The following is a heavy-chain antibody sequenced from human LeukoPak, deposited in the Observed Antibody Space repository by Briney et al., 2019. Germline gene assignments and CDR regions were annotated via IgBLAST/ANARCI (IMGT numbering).Heavy chain of an antibody. J-gene: IGHJ4*02. D-gene: IGHD2-21*02. CDR1: GFTFSSYA. CDR3: AKDRMWAYCGGDCYSFDY. CDR2: ISGSGGST. V-gene: IGHV3-23*01. Sequence: GGSLRLSCAASGFTFSSYAMSWVRQAPGKGLEWVSAISGSGGSTYYADSVKGRFTISRDNSKNMLYLQMNSLRAEDTAVYYCAKDRMWAYCGGDCYSFDYWGQGTLVTVSS.